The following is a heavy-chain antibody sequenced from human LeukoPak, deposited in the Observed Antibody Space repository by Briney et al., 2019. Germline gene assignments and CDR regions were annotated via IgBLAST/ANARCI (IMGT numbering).Heavy chain of an antibody. CDR1: GGTFSSYA. CDR3: ASGPSMVRGVVGAFDI. D-gene: IGHD3-10*01. Sequence: SVKVSCKASGGTFSSYAISWVRQAPGQGLEWMGRIIPILGIANYAQKFQGRVTITADKSTSTAYMELSSLRSEDTAVYYCASGPSMVRGVVGAFDIWGQGTMVTVSS. V-gene: IGHV1-69*04. J-gene: IGHJ3*02. CDR2: IIPILGIA.